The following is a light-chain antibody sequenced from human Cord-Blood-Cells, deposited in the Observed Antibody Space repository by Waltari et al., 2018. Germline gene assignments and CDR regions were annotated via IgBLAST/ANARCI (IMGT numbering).Light chain of an antibody. CDR3: HQSSSLPQT. CDR2: YAS. V-gene: IGKV6-21*02. CDR1: QSIGSS. Sequence: EIVLTQSPASQSVTPTENVTITCRANQSIGSSLHWYQQKPGQSPKLLIKYASQSISGVPSRFSGSGSGTDFTLTINSLEAEDAATYYCHQSSSLPQTFGQGTKVEIK. J-gene: IGKJ1*01.